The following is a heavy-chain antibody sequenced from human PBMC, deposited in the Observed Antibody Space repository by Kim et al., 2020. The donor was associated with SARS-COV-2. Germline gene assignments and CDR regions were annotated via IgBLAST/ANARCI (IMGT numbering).Heavy chain of an antibody. CDR3: AKDRYSGYDYDGFDY. CDR1: GFTFSSYA. V-gene: IGHV3-23*01. D-gene: IGHD5-12*01. J-gene: IGHJ4*02. Sequence: GGSLRLSCAASGFTFSSYAMSWVRQAPGKGLEWVSAISGSGGSTYYADSVKGRFTISRDNSKNTLYLQMNSLRAEDTAVYYCAKDRYSGYDYDGFDYWGQGALGTVSS. CDR2: ISGSGGST.